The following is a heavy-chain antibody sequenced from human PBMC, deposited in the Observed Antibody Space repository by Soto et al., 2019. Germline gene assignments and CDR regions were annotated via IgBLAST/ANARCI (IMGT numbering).Heavy chain of an antibody. CDR3: ARDRLLWFGESPPTYYYYGMDV. V-gene: IGHV1-3*01. CDR1: GYTFTSYA. J-gene: IGHJ6*02. CDR2: INAGNGNT. Sequence: GASVKVSCKASGYTFTSYAMHWVRQAPGQRLEWMGWINAGNGNTKYSQKFQGRVTITRDTSASTAYMELSSLRSEDTAVYDCARDRLLWFGESPPTYYYYGMDVWGQGTTVTVSS. D-gene: IGHD3-10*01.